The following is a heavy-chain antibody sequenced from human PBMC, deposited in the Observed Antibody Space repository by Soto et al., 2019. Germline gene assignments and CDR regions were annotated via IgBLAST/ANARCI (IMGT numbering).Heavy chain of an antibody. D-gene: IGHD4-4*01. J-gene: IGHJ4*02. CDR1: GYVFNTYG. CDR3: ARDGSLAGNYEY. V-gene: IGHV1-18*01. Sequence: QVQLVQSGAEVKRPGASVKVSCRASGYVFNTYGLSWVRQAPGQGLEWMGWITAYSADTNYAQKFKGRVTMTIDTSTNTAYMELRSLLSDDTALYFCARDGSLAGNYEYWGQGTLVTVSS. CDR2: ITAYSADT.